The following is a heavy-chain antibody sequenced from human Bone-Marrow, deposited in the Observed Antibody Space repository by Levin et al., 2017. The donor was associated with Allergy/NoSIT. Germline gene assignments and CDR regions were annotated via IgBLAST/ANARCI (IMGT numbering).Heavy chain of an antibody. CDR1: GYTFTDYF. J-gene: IGHJ4*02. CDR3: ARLVTRGLIGV. V-gene: IGHV1-2*02. CDR2: INSNSGGT. Sequence: RASVKVSCKASGYTFTDYFIHWVRQAPGQGLEWMGWINSNSGGTNYAQKFQGRVTMTRDTSISTAYLELSGLQSDDTAVYFCARLVTRGLIGVWGQGTLVTVSS. D-gene: IGHD3-16*01.